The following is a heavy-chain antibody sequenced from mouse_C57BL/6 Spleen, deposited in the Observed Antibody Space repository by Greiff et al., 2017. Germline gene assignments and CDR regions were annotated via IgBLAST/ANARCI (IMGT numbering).Heavy chain of an antibody. Sequence: VQLQQSGAELVRPGTSVKVSCKASGYAFTNYLIEWVKQRPGQGLEWIGVINPGSGGTNSNEKFKGKATLTADKSSSTAYMQLSSLTSEDSAVYFCASYDYDGAYWGQGTLVTVSA. V-gene: IGHV1-54*01. CDR2: INPGSGGT. D-gene: IGHD2-4*01. CDR3: ASYDYDGAY. CDR1: GYAFTNYL. J-gene: IGHJ3*01.